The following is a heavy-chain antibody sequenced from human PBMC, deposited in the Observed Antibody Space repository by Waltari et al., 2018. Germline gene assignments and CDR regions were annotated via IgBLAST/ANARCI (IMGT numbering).Heavy chain of an antibody. Sequence: QVQLKESGPGLVHPSETLSLTCTVSGDSISGHFWSWIRQSPGRTLQWIGYPNYIGNTTYDSSLKGRVTFSMDVSTNQFFLNLTSVTAADSAFYYCARWNIKASRPFFDVWGQGIAVTVSS. CDR2: PNYIGNT. CDR3: ARWNIKASRPFFDV. J-gene: IGHJ4*02. D-gene: IGHD6-6*01. CDR1: GDSISGHF. V-gene: IGHV4-59*11.